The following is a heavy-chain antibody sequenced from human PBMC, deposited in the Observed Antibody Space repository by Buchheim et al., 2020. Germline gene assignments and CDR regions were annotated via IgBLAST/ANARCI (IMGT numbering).Heavy chain of an antibody. D-gene: IGHD1-14*01. Sequence: EVQLLESGGGLVQPGGSLRLSCAASGFTLSTSPMTWVRQAPGKGLEWVSVIGGNGDTFYAASVKGRFTISRDNSKNTLYLQMNSLRAEDTAVYYCARNRGRIGMLFDYWGQGTL. CDR2: IGGNGDT. CDR3: ARNRGRIGMLFDY. J-gene: IGHJ4*02. CDR1: GFTLSTSP. V-gene: IGHV3-23*01.